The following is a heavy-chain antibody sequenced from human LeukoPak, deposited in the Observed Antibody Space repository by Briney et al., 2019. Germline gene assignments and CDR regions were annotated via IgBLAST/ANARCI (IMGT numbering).Heavy chain of an antibody. V-gene: IGHV3-23*01. J-gene: IGHJ3*01. D-gene: IGHD2-21*01. CDR3: AKDRRFPDDVLDL. CDR2: ISGSRGDT. Sequence: SGGSLRLSCAAPGFTFSSYSMNWVRQAPGKGLEWVSAISGSRGDTYYAASVQGRFTISRDNSRNTLYLQMNSLRAEDTALYYCAKDRRFPDDVLDLWGQGTLVTVSS. CDR1: GFTFSSYS.